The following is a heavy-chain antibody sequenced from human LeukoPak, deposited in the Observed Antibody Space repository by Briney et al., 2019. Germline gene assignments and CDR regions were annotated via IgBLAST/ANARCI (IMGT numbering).Heavy chain of an antibody. J-gene: IGHJ5*02. V-gene: IGHV4-39*01. Sequence: SETLSLTCTVSGGSISSSSYYWGWIRQPPGKGLEWIGSIYYSGSTYYNPPLKSRVTISVDTSKNQFSLKLSSVTAADTAVYYCARGEGVPAAIQGGWFDPWGQGTLVTVSS. D-gene: IGHD2-2*02. CDR1: GGSISSSSYY. CDR3: ARGEGVPAAIQGGWFDP. CDR2: IYYSGST.